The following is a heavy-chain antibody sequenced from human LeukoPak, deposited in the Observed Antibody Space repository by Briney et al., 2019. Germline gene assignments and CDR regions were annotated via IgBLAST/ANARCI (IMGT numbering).Heavy chain of an antibody. CDR2: ISSSSSTI. CDR1: GFTFSSYS. Sequence: GGSLRLSCAASGFTFSSYSMNWVRQAPGKGLEWVSYISSSSSTIYYADSVKGRFTISRDNAKNSLYLQMNSLRAEDTAVYYCAREYGGYAREYPFDYWGQGTLVTVSS. J-gene: IGHJ4*02. CDR3: AREYGGYAREYPFDY. D-gene: IGHD4-17*01. V-gene: IGHV3-48*01.